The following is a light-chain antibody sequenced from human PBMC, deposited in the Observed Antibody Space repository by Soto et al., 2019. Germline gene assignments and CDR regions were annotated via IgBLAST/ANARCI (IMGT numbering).Light chain of an antibody. CDR3: QQYNSYSWT. CDR1: QSISXW. Sequence: DIQMTQSPSTLSASVGDRVTITCRASQSISXWLAWYQQKXGKAPKXXIYDASSLESGVPSRFRGSGSGTEFTLTISSLQPDDFATYYCQQYNSYSWTFGQGTKVDIK. V-gene: IGKV1-5*01. CDR2: DAS. J-gene: IGKJ1*01.